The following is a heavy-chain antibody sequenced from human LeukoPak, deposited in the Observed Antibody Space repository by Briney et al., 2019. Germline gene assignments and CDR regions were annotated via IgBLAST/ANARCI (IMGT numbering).Heavy chain of an antibody. Sequence: SETLSLTCTVSGGSISSYYWGWIRQPPGKGLEWIGSIYYSGSTYYNPSLKSRVTISVDTSKNQFSLKLSSVTAADTAVYYCARDRMATICHFDYWGQGTLVTVSS. CDR1: GGSISSYY. CDR3: ARDRMATICHFDY. D-gene: IGHD5-12*01. J-gene: IGHJ4*02. CDR2: IYYSGST. V-gene: IGHV4-39*07.